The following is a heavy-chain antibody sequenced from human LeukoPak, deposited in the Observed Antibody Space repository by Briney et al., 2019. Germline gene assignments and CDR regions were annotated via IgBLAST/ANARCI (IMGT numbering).Heavy chain of an antibody. J-gene: IGHJ4*02. CDR1: GFTFSNYA. Sequence: GGSLRLSCAASGFTFSNYAMSCVRQAPGKGLEWVSAISSSGGGTYYADSVKGRFTISRDNSKNTLYLQMNSLRAEDTAVYYCAKGDLNWGYLFDYWGQGTLVTVSS. CDR2: ISSSGGGT. V-gene: IGHV3-23*01. CDR3: AKGDLNWGYLFDY. D-gene: IGHD7-27*01.